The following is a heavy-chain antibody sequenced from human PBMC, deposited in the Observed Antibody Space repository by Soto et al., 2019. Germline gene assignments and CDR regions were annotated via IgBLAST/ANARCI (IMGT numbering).Heavy chain of an antibody. CDR3: VREGRGSFDF. J-gene: IGHJ3*01. CDR1: GFTFSSYS. Sequence: LRLSCAASGFTFSSYSMNWVRQAPGKGLEWVSVIGGRGNSAYYADSVQGRFTISRDNSKNTLSLQMSSLTADDTAIYYCVREGRGSFDFWGRGTMVTV. V-gene: IGHV3-23*01. CDR2: IGGRGNSA. D-gene: IGHD5-12*01.